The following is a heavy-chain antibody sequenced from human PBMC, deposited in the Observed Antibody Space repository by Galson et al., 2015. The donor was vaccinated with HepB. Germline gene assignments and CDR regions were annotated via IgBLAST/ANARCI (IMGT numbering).Heavy chain of an antibody. CDR3: ARRASSSWYYDY. CDR2: INPNTGGT. J-gene: IGHJ4*02. D-gene: IGHD6-13*01. V-gene: IGHV1-2*02. Sequence: SVKVSCKASGYTFSGYYIHWVRQAPGQGLEWMGWINPNTGGTTYPQKFQDRVTMSTDTSISTAYMELSSLRSDDTAVYYCARRASSSWYYDYWGQGTLVTASS. CDR1: GYTFSGYY.